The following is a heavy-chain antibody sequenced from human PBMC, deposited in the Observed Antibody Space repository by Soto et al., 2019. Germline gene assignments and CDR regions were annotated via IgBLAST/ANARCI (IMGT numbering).Heavy chain of an antibody. CDR1: GGSISSYY. CDR2: IYYSGST. J-gene: IGHJ6*03. CDR3: ARGWEYYGSGIEYYYYYMDV. V-gene: IGHV4-59*08. D-gene: IGHD3-10*01. Sequence: SETLSLTCTVSGGSISSYYWSWIRQPPGKGLEWIGYIYYSGSTNYNPSLKSRVTISVDTSKNQFSLKLSSVTAADTAVYYCARGWEYYGSGIEYYYYYMDVWGKGTTVTVSS.